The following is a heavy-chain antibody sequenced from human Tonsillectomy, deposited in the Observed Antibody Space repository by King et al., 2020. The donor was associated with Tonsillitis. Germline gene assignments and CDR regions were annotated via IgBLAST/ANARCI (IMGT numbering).Heavy chain of an antibody. D-gene: IGHD3-22*01. Sequence: VQLVESGGGLVQPGRSLRLSCAASGFTFDDYSMHWVRQVPGKGLEWVSGISWNSGSIDYAGSVKGRFTISRDNATNSLYLQMNRLRSEDTALYYCAKSIYYDSSGYYYPIDYWGQGTLVTVSS. V-gene: IGHV3-9*01. J-gene: IGHJ4*02. CDR2: ISWNSGSI. CDR3: AKSIYYDSSGYYYPIDY. CDR1: GFTFDDYS.